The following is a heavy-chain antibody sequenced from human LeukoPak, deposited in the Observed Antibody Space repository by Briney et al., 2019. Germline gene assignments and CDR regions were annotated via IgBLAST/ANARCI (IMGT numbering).Heavy chain of an antibody. CDR1: GGTFSSYA. CDR3: AREGADSSGYSDAFDI. J-gene: IGHJ3*02. D-gene: IGHD3-22*01. Sequence: SVKVSCKASGGTFSSYAISWVRQAPGQGLEWMGGIIPIFDTANYAQKFHVRVTITADESTSTAYMELSSLRSEDTAVYYCAREGADSSGYSDAFDIWGQGTMVTVSS. CDR2: IIPIFDTA. V-gene: IGHV1-69*13.